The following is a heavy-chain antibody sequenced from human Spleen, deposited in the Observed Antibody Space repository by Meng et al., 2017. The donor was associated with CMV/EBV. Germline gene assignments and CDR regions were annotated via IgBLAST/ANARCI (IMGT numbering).Heavy chain of an antibody. CDR1: FTRFG. Sequence: FTRFGISWVRQAPGQGLEWMAWINAYNGNTNYAQNVQGRVTVTTDTYTNTAYMELRSLRSDDTAVYFCARAYTTSYDILTGHYYFDYWGQGTLVTVSS. D-gene: IGHD3-9*01. CDR2: INAYNGNT. J-gene: IGHJ4*02. V-gene: IGHV1-18*01. CDR3: ARAYTTSYDILTGHYYFDY.